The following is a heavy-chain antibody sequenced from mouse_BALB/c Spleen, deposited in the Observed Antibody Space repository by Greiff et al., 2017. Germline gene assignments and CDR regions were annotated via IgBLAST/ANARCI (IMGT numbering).Heavy chain of an antibody. CDR2: ILPGSGST. CDR1: GYTFSSYW. D-gene: IGHD1-1*01. V-gene: IGHV1-9*01. Sequence: QVQLQQSGAELMKPGASVKISCKATGYTFSSYWLEWVKQRPGHGLEWIGEILPGSGSTNYNEKFKGKATFTADTSSNTAYMQLSSLTSEDSAVYYCARWGTTVVDWYFDVWGAGTTVTVSS. CDR3: ARWGTTVVDWYFDV. J-gene: IGHJ1*01.